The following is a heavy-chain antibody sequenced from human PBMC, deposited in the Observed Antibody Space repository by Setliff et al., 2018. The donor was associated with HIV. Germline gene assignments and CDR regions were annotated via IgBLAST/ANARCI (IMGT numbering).Heavy chain of an antibody. D-gene: IGHD2-2*01. V-gene: IGHV3-74*01. CDR2: INSDGSST. J-gene: IGHJ5*02. Sequence: GESLKISCAASGFTFSSYWMHWVRQAPGKGLVWVSRINSDGSSTSYADSVKGRFTISRDNSKNTLYLQMNSLRAEDTAVYYCARDFIPPYCSSTSCANDREWFDPWGQGTLVTVSS. CDR1: GFTFSSYW. CDR3: ARDFIPPYCSSTSCANDREWFDP.